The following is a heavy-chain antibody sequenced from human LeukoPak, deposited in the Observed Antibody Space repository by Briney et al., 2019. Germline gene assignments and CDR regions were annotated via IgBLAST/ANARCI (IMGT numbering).Heavy chain of an antibody. J-gene: IGHJ5*02. CDR3: ARDRGYCSSTSCFNWFDP. CDR2: INPNSGGT. Sequence: ASVKVSCKASGYTFTSYGISWVRQAPGQGLEWMGWINPNSGGTNYAQKFQGRVTMTRDTSISTAYMELSRLRSDDTAVYYCARDRGYCSSTSCFNWFDPWGQGTLVTVSS. D-gene: IGHD2-2*01. V-gene: IGHV1-2*02. CDR1: GYTFTSYG.